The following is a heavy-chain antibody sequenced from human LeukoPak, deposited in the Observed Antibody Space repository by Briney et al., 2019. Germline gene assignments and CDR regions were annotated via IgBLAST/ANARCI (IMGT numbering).Heavy chain of an antibody. J-gene: IGHJ4*02. CDR2: INPNSGDT. CDR1: GYTFTGYY. Sequence: ASVKVSCKTSGYTFTGYYMHWVRQAPGQGLEWMGRINPNSGDTNYAQKFQGRVTMTGDTSITTAYMELSSLRSDDTAVYYCAKAKPQGSDRDFDYWGQGTLVTVSS. V-gene: IGHV1-2*06. CDR3: AKAKPQGSDRDFDY. D-gene: IGHD1-14*01.